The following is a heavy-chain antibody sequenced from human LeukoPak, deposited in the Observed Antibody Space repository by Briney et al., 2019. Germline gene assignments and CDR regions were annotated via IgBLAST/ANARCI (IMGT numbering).Heavy chain of an antibody. J-gene: IGHJ6*02. V-gene: IGHV3-64*01. CDR1: GFTFSSYA. Sequence: EGSLRLSCAASGFTFSSYAMHWVRQAPGKGLEYVSAISSNGGSTYYANSVKGRFTISRDNSKNTLYLQMGSLRAEDMAVYYCARVGYTSYYYYGKDVWGQGTTVTVSS. CDR2: ISSNGGST. CDR3: ARVGYTSYYYYGKDV. D-gene: IGHD6-13*01.